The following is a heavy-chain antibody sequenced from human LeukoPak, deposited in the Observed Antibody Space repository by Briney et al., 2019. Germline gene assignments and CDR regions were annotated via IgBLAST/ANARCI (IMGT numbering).Heavy chain of an antibody. Sequence: SETLSLTCTVSGGSISSHYWSWIRQPPGKGLEWIGYIYYSGSTNYNPSLKSRVTISVDTTKNQFSLKLSSVTAADTAVYYCARAVVPAALYYYYYMDVWGKGTTVTVSS. CDR2: IYYSGST. V-gene: IGHV4-59*11. J-gene: IGHJ6*03. D-gene: IGHD2-2*01. CDR1: GGSISSHY. CDR3: ARAVVPAALYYYYYMDV.